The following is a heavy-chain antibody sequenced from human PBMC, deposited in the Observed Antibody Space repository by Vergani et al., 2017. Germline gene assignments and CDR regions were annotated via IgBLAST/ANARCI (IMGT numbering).Heavy chain of an antibody. CDR3: ARFSTRLRYLGADY. J-gene: IGHJ4*02. V-gene: IGHV3-21*01. CDR1: GFTFSSYS. CDR2: ISSSSSYI. D-gene: IGHD5-12*01. Sequence: EVQLLESGGGLVQPGGSLRLSCAASGFTFSSYSMNWVRQAPGKGLEWVSSISSSSSYIYYADSVKGRFTISRDNAKNSLYLQMNSLRAEDTAVYYCARFSTRLRYLGADYWGQGTLVTVSS.